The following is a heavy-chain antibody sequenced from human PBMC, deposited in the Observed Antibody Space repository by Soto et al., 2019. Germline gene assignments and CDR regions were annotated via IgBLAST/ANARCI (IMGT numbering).Heavy chain of an antibody. Sequence: SVKVSCKASGGTFSSYAISWVRQAPGQGLEWMGGIIPIFGTANYAQKFQGRVTITADESTSTAYMGLSSLRSEDTAVYYCARGILHGLAPPHYYYGMDVWGQGTTVTVSS. CDR2: IIPIFGTA. CDR1: GGTFSSYA. D-gene: IGHD6-13*01. V-gene: IGHV1-69*13. J-gene: IGHJ6*02. CDR3: ARGILHGLAPPHYYYGMDV.